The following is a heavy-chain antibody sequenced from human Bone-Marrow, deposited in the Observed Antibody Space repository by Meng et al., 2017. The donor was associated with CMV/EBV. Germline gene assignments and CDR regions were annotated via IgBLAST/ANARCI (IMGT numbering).Heavy chain of an antibody. J-gene: IGHJ4*02. D-gene: IGHD3-3*01. Sequence: GSISSGSYYWSWIRQHPGKGLEWIGYIYYSGSTYYNPSLKSRVTISVDTSKNQFSLKLSSVTAADTAVYYCASSAITIFGVVQNDYWGQGTLVTVSS. V-gene: IGHV4-31*02. CDR1: GSISSGSYY. CDR3: ASSAITIFGVVQNDY. CDR2: IYYSGST.